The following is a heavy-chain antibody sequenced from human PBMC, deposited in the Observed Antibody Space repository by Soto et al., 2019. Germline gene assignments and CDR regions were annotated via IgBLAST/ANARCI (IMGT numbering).Heavy chain of an antibody. CDR1: GYTFTSYG. CDR2: ISAYSGNI. CDR3: ARDCSGATCSFNY. D-gene: IGHD2-15*01. J-gene: IGHJ4*02. V-gene: IGHV1-18*01. Sequence: QVQLVQSGADVKKPGASVKVSCKTSGYTFTSYGTSWVRQVPGQGLEWMGWISAYSGNINYAQKFQDRVTMTTDTSTSTAYMELRSLRSDDKAVYYCARDCSGATCSFNYWGQGTLVTVSS.